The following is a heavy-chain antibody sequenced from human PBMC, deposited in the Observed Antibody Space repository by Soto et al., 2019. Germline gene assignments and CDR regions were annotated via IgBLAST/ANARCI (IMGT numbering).Heavy chain of an antibody. Sequence: ASVKVSCKASGYTFTSYGISWVRQAPGQGLEWMGWISVYNGNTNYAQKLQGRVTMTTDTSTSTAYMELRSLRSDDTAVYYCAREAELYDSSGYQLRPLDYWGQGTLVTVSS. CDR1: GYTFTSYG. CDR2: ISVYNGNT. J-gene: IGHJ4*02. CDR3: AREAELYDSSGYQLRPLDY. V-gene: IGHV1-18*01. D-gene: IGHD3-22*01.